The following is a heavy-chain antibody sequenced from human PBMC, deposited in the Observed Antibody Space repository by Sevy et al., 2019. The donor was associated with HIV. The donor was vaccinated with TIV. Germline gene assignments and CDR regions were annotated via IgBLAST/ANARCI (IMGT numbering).Heavy chain of an antibody. V-gene: IGHV3-7*01. CDR3: VREGVGGYSYSLDC. Sequence: GGSLRLSCAASGFTFSSYWMSWVREAPGKGLEWVATMKEDGSERNYVDSVKGRFTISRDNAKNSLYLQMNSLRAEDTAVYYCVREGVGGYSYSLDCWGQGTLVTVSS. D-gene: IGHD5-18*01. CDR2: MKEDGSER. J-gene: IGHJ4*02. CDR1: GFTFSSYW.